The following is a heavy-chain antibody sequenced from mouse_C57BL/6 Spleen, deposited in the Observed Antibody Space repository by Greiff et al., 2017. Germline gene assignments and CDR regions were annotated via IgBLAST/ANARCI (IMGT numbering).Heavy chain of an antibody. Sequence: VQLQQPGAELVKPGASVKLSCKASGYTFTSYWMQWVKQRPGQGLEWIGEIDPSDSYTNYKHKFKGKATLTVDTASSTAYMQLSSLTSEDAAVYYCARSYYSGSSSYFDVWGTGTTVTVSS. V-gene: IGHV1-50*01. CDR3: ARSYYSGSSSYFDV. CDR1: GYTFTSYW. D-gene: IGHD1-1*01. J-gene: IGHJ1*03. CDR2: IDPSDSYT.